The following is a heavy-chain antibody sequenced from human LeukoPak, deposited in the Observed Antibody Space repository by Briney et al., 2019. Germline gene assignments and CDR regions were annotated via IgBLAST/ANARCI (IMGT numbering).Heavy chain of an antibody. V-gene: IGHV4-34*01. J-gene: IGHJ3*02. CDR1: GGSFSGYY. CDR3: AREDPNLDVFDI. CDR2: INHSGST. Sequence: SETLSLTCAVYGGSFSGYYWSWIRQPPGKGLEWIGEINHSGSTSYKPSLKSRVTISLDTSKNQFSLKLSSVTAADTAVYYCAREDPNLDVFDIWGQGTMVTVSS.